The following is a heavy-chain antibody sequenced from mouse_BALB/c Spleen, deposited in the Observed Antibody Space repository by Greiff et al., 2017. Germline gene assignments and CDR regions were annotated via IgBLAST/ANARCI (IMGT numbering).Heavy chain of an antibody. V-gene: IGHV2-9*02. CDR3: ARDYYGSSPGWYFDV. J-gene: IGHJ1*01. Sequence: QVQLKQSGPGLVAPSQSLSITCTVSGFSLTSYGVHWVRQPPGKGLEWLGVIWAGGSTNYNSALMSRLSISKDNSKSQVFLKMNSLQTDDTAMYYCARDYYGSSPGWYFDVWGAGTTVTVSS. CDR2: IWAGGST. D-gene: IGHD1-1*01. CDR1: GFSLTSYG.